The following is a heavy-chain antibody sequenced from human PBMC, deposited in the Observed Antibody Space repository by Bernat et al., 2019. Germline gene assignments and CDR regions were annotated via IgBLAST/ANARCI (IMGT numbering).Heavy chain of an antibody. CDR3: ARERGYSGYDGAFDI. J-gene: IGHJ3*02. CDR1: GYSISSGYY. D-gene: IGHD5-12*01. CDR2: IYHSGST. V-gene: IGHV4-38-2*02. Sequence: QVQLQESGPGLVKPSETLSHTCAVSGYSISSGYYWGWIRQPPGKGLEWIGSIYHSGSTYYNPSLKSRVTISVDTSKNQFSLKLSSVTAADTAVYYCARERGYSGYDGAFDIWGQGTMVTVSS.